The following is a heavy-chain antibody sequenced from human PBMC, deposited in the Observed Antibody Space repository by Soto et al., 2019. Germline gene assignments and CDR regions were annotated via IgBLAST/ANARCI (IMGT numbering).Heavy chain of an antibody. V-gene: IGHV3-33*01. CDR1: GFTFSSYG. D-gene: IGHD6-13*01. Sequence: PGGSLRLSCAASGFTFSSYGMHWVRQAPGKGLEWVAVIWYDGGNKYYADSVKGRFTISRDNSKNTLYLQMNSLRAEDTAVYYCARDRTTQLVQEYFDDWGQGTRVTVAS. J-gene: IGHJ4*02. CDR2: IWYDGGNK. CDR3: ARDRTTQLVQEYFDD.